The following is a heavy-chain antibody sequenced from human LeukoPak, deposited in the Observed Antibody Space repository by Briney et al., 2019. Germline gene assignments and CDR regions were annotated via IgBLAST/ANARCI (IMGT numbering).Heavy chain of an antibody. Sequence: GGSLRLSCAASGFTFSSYAMHWVRQAPGKGLEWVAVISYDGSNKYYADSVKGRFTISRDNAKNSLYQQMNSLRAEDTAVYYCARVKLPFRWFDPWGQGTLVTVSS. CDR1: GFTFSSYA. CDR2: ISYDGSNK. J-gene: IGHJ5*02. CDR3: ARVKLPFRWFDP. D-gene: IGHD1-7*01. V-gene: IGHV3-30-3*01.